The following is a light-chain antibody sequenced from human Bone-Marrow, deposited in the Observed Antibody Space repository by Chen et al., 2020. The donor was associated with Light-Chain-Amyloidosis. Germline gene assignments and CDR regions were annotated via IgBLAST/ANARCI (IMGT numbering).Light chain of an antibody. CDR2: RDT. CDR3: QSADSSGTYEVI. J-gene: IGLJ2*01. V-gene: IGLV3-25*03. Sequence: SYALTQPPSVSVSPGQTARITCSGDDLPTKYAYWFQQKPGQAPVLVIHRDTERPSGISERFSGYSSGTTATLTISGVKAEDEADYHCQSADSSGTYEVIFGGGTKLTVL. CDR1: DLPTKY.